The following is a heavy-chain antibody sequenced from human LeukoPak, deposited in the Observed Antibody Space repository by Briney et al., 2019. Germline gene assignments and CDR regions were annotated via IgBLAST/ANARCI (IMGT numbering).Heavy chain of an antibody. J-gene: IGHJ4*02. CDR3: AKDQYSSGWDTFDY. V-gene: IGHV3-23*01. D-gene: IGHD6-19*01. CDR2: ISGSGGST. Sequence: PGGSLRLSCAASGFSFSFYSMNWVRQAPGKGLEWVSAISGSGGSTYYADSVKGRFTISRGNSKNTLYLQMNSLRAEDTAVYYCAKDQYSSGWDTFDYWGQGTLVTVSS. CDR1: GFSFSFYS.